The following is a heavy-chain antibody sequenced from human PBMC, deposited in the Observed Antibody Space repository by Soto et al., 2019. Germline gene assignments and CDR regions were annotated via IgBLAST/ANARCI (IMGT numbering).Heavy chain of an antibody. CDR2: IKGNTGHT. D-gene: IGHD1-26*01. J-gene: IGHJ4*02. CDR3: GRERNWEPLHY. Sequence: QVQLVQSGAEVREPGASVKVSCKTSGYTFSRYGITWVRQAAGQGGAWMGWIKGNTGHTIYAMNLEDRLTINTYTSTSTAYMKSGSLKADDTAFYYCGRERNWEPLHYWGQGTLVTVSS. CDR1: GYTFSRYG. V-gene: IGHV1-18*01.